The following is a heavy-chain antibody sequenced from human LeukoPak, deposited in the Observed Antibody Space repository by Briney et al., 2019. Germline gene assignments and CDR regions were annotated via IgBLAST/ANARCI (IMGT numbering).Heavy chain of an antibody. CDR1: GFTFSSHE. Sequence: QPGGSLRLSCAASGFTFSSHEMNWVRQAPGKGLEWVSAISGSGGSTYYADSVKGRFTISRDNSKNTLYLQMNSLRAEDTAIYYCAKLGSFTAAYWYFDLWGRGTLVTVSS. J-gene: IGHJ2*01. CDR2: ISGSGGST. V-gene: IGHV3-23*01. CDR3: AKLGSFTAAYWYFDL. D-gene: IGHD6-25*01.